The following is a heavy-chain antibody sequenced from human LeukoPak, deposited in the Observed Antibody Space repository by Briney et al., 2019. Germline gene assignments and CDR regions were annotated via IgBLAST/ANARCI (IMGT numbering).Heavy chain of an antibody. Sequence: SETLSLTCTVSDGSISSGDYYWSWIRQPPGKGLEWIGYIYYSGSTYYNPSLKSRVTISVDTSKNQFSLKLSSVTAADTAVYYCARVGDSSGYYYDYFDYWGQGTLVTVSS. D-gene: IGHD3-22*01. CDR2: IYYSGST. CDR1: DGSISSGDYY. CDR3: ARVGDSSGYYYDYFDY. J-gene: IGHJ4*02. V-gene: IGHV4-30-4*01.